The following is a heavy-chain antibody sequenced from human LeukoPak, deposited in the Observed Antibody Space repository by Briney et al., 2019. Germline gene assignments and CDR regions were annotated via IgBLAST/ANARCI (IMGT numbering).Heavy chain of an antibody. Sequence: GGSLRLSCEASGFTFRSYAMSWVRQAPGKGLEWVSSISGSGGYTYYADSVKGRFTISRDNAKNSLYLQMNSLRAEDTAVYYCARDLYYYYYMDVWGKGTTVTISS. J-gene: IGHJ6*03. V-gene: IGHV3-21*01. CDR3: ARDLYYYYYMDV. CDR1: GFTFRSYA. CDR2: ISGSGGYT.